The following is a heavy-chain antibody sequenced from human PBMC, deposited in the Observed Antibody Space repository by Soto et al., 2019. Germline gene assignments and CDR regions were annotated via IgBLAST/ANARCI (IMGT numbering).Heavy chain of an antibody. CDR2: IYYSGST. V-gene: IGHV4-59*08. J-gene: IGHJ3*02. CDR1: GGSISSYY. CDR3: ARRYGYAFDI. D-gene: IGHD5-18*01. Sequence: SETLSLTCTVSGGSISSYYWSWIRQPPGKGLEWIGYIYYSGSTNYNPSLKSRVTISVDTSKNQFSLKLGSVTAADTAIYYCARRYGYAFDIWGQGTMVTVS.